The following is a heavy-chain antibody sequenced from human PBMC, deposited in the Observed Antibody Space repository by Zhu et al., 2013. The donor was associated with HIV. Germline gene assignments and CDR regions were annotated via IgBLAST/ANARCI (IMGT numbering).Heavy chain of an antibody. D-gene: IGHD2-2*01. CDR3: ARSIQLYCSSTSCYGPGSSAGYFDY. CDR1: GGTFSSYA. J-gene: IGHJ4*02. V-gene: IGHV1-69*01. CDR2: IIPIFGTA. Sequence: QVQLVQSGAEVKKPGSSVKVSCKASGGTFSSYAISWVRQAPGQGLEWMGGIIPIFGTANYAQKFQGRVTITADESTSTAYMELSSLRSEDTAVYYCARSIQLYCSSTSCYGPGSSAGYFDYWGRGNPRSPSSS.